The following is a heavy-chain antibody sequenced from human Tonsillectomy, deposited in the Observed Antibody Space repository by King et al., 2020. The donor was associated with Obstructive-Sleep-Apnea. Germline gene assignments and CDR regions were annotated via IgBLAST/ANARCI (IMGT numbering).Heavy chain of an antibody. J-gene: IGHJ3*02. Sequence: QLVQSGAEVKKPGSSVKVSCKASGGSISSYAMDWVRQAPGQGLEWMGGIIPIFGTANYAQRFQGRVTVTADESTSTVYMVLSSLRSEDTAVYYCAKVRRGRLNAYDIWGQGTMVTVSS. CDR2: IIPIFGTA. CDR3: AKVRRGRLNAYDI. CDR1: GGSISSYA. V-gene: IGHV1-69*01. D-gene: IGHD3-16*01.